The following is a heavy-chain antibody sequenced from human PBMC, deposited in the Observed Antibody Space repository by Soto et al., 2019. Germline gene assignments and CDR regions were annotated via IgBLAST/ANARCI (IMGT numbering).Heavy chain of an antibody. CDR3: ARFFFQAEDGIRDVRSVSAFLLNRSSDL. V-gene: IGHV4-31*02. CDR2: IYYSGRT. Sequence: QHPGKGLEGIGYIYYSGRTYYNPSLKSRVTLSVDTAKNQFALTLSSVTAADTAVYYCARFFFQAEDGIRDVRSVSAFLLNRSSDL. J-gene: IGHJ2*01. D-gene: IGHD3-10*02.